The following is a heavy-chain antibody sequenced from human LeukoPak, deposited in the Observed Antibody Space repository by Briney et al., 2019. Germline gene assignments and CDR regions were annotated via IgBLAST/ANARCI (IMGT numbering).Heavy chain of an antibody. CDR1: GFTFNNYA. Sequence: RTGGSLRLSCAASGFTFNNYAMNWVRQAPGKGLEWVSSISGGGETTYYADSAKGRFTISRENSKNTLYLQMNSLRAEDTAVYYCAKSRGESRGASNYWGQGTLVTVSS. J-gene: IGHJ4*02. CDR2: ISGGGETT. V-gene: IGHV3-23*01. CDR3: AKSRGESRGASNY. D-gene: IGHD1-26*01.